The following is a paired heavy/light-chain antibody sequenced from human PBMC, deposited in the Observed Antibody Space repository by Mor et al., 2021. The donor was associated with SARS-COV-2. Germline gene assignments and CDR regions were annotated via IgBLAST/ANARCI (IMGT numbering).Heavy chain of an antibody. CDR3: AKVEHYDFWSAYRSFDF. V-gene: IGHV3-23*01. CDR2: ITSTGGNT. J-gene: IGHJ4*02. CDR1: GFMFGDFA. Sequence: EVQLLESGGGLGQAGGSLRLSCLASGFMFGDFAMSWVRQAPGKGLEWLSTITSTGGNTYYADSVKGRFTISRDNSKNTLYLQMTSLRVEDSAIYYCAKVEHYDFWSAYRSFDFWGPGTLVPVS. D-gene: IGHD3-3*01.
Light chain of an antibody. J-gene: IGKJ1*01. CDR2: EVS. CDR3: MQGTHWPPT. V-gene: IGKV2-30*02. CDR1: QSLVHSDGNTY. Sequence: DVVMTQSPLSLPVTLGHPASISCTSSQSLVHSDGNTYFNWFQQRPGQSPRRLIYEVSKRDSGVPDRFSGSGSGTDFTLEISRVEAEDIGIYFCMQGTHWPPTFGQGTKVEVK.